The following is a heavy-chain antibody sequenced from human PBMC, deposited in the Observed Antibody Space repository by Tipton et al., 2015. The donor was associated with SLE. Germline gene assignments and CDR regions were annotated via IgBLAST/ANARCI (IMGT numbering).Heavy chain of an antibody. CDR2: IYPGDSDT. Sequence: VQLVQSGAEVKKPGESLKISCKGSGYSFTNYWIGWVRQMPGKGLEWMGIIYPGDSDTRYSPSFQGQVTISADKSISTAYLQWSSLKASDTAMYYCARHLRGVAAADAFDIWGQGTMVTVSS. D-gene: IGHD6-13*01. CDR3: ARHLRGVAAADAFDI. CDR1: GYSFTNYW. V-gene: IGHV5-51*01. J-gene: IGHJ3*02.